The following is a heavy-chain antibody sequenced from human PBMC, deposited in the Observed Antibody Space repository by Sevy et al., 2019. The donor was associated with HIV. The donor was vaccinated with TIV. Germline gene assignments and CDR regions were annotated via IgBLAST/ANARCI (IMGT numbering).Heavy chain of an antibody. J-gene: IGHJ6*02. V-gene: IGHV3-30*18. CDR2: ISYDGSNK. Sequence: GGSLRLSCAASGFTFSSYGMHWVRQAPGKGLEWVAVISYDGSNKYYADSVKGRFTISRDNSKNTLYLQMNSLRAEDTAVYYCAKDQGWFGALHRMDVWGQGTTVTVSS. CDR1: GFTFSSYG. CDR3: AKDQGWFGALHRMDV. D-gene: IGHD3-10*01.